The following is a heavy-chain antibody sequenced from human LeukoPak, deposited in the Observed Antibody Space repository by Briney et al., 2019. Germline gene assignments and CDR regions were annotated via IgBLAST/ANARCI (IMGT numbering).Heavy chain of an antibody. V-gene: IGHV4-4*07. J-gene: IGHJ4*02. CDR2: IYTSGST. Sequence: SETLSLTCTVSGGSISSYYWSWIRQPAGKGLEWIGRIYTSGSTNYNPSLKSRVTMSVDTSKNQFSLKLSSVTAADTAVYYCARDTALAGRGGYFESWGQGTLVTVSS. CDR3: ARDTALAGRGGYFES. D-gene: IGHD6-19*01. CDR1: GGSISSYY.